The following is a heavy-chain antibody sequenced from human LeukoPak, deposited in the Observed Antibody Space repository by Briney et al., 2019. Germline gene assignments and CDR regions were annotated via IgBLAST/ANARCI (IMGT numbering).Heavy chain of an antibody. CDR2: IDHRGVS. Sequence: SETLSLPCAVSGDPFSAYFWSWIRQVPGKGLEWLGEIDHRGVSTYNPSLKSRATMLVDSSNNHFSLSLTSVTAANTATYYCASRSLTLAAARCFDDWGQGTVVTVSS. CDR3: ASRSLTLAAARCFDD. V-gene: IGHV4-34*01. J-gene: IGHJ4*03. D-gene: IGHD2-15*01. CDR1: GDPFSAYF.